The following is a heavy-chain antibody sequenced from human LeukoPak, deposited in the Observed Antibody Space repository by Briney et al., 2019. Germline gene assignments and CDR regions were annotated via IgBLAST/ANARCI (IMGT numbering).Heavy chain of an antibody. V-gene: IGHV1-18*01. CDR2: ISAYNGNT. Sequence: ASVKVSCKASGYTFTSYGISWVRQAPGQGLEWMGWISAYNGNTNYAQKLQGRVTVTRDTSISTAYMELSRLRSDDTAVYYCARDPHPTYGYDAFDIWGQGTMVTVSS. CDR3: ARDPHPTYGYDAFDI. CDR1: GYTFTSYG. J-gene: IGHJ3*02. D-gene: IGHD4-17*01.